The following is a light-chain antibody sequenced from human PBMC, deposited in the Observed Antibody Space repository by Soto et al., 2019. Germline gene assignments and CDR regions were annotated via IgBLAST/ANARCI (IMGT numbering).Light chain of an antibody. Sequence: EIVLTQSPGTLSLSPGERATLSCRASQSVSSSFLAWYQQKPGQAPRLLIYGASIRATGIPDRFSGSGSGTDFALTISRVEPEDFAVYCCQQYGSSPWTFGQGTKVEIK. V-gene: IGKV3-20*01. CDR2: GAS. CDR3: QQYGSSPWT. J-gene: IGKJ1*01. CDR1: QSVSSSF.